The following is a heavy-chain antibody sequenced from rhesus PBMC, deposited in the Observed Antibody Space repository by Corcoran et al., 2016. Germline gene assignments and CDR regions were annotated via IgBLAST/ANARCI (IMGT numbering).Heavy chain of an antibody. D-gene: IGHD2-15*01. V-gene: IGHV4S14*01. J-gene: IGHJ5-1*01. CDR2: INSGGIN. CDR1: GDSIRSGYY. CDR3: SRGSYTYYRFDV. Sequence: QVQLQESGPGLVKPSETLSLTCAVSGDSIRSGYYWVCLRPNPGKGLEWIDHINSGGINYLTPSLKSRITISTNTAKNQFSLKLTSVTAADTAVYYCSRGSYTYYRFDVWGPGVLVTVSS.